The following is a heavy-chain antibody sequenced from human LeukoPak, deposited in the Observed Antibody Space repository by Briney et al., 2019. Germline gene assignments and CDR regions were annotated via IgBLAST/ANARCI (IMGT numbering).Heavy chain of an antibody. D-gene: IGHD5-18*01. CDR3: ETEGQYRNYFDH. J-gene: IGHJ4*02. Sequence: ASVKVSCKASGYTLTDSYMHWVRQAPGQGLEWLAWINPNSGDTNYAQKFQGRVTVTRDTSISTAYMELSGLTSDHTAGYYCETEGQYRNYFDHWGQGTLGTVS. V-gene: IGHV1-2*02. CDR1: GYTLTDSY. CDR2: INPNSGDT.